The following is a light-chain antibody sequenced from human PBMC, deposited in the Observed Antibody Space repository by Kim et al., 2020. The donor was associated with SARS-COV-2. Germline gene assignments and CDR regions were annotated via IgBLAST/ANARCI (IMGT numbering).Light chain of an antibody. CDR1: NIVRKN. CDR2: RDD. Sequence: SYELTQPLSVSVALGQTARITCGGNNIVRKNVHWYQQKPGQAPVLVIYRDDNRPSGIPERFSGSNSGNTATLTITRAQAGDEADYYCQVWDRSTVVFGAGTQLTVL. CDR3: QVWDRSTVV. J-gene: IGLJ2*01. V-gene: IGLV3-9*01.